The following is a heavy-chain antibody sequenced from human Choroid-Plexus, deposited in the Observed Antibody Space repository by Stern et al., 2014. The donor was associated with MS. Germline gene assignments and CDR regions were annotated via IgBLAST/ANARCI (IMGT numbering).Heavy chain of an antibody. Sequence: QVQLVQSGAEVKKPGASVKVSCKTSGYIFTGYYIHWVRQAPGQGLEWMAWINPNTGGTKYAQKFQGRGTMSRDTSISTAYVELSSLTSDDTAVYYCARDQRGITIFGVVTDY. D-gene: IGHD3-3*01. V-gene: IGHV1-2*02. CDR2: INPNTGGT. CDR3: ARDQRGITIFGVVTDY. J-gene: IGHJ4*01. CDR1: GYIFTGYY.